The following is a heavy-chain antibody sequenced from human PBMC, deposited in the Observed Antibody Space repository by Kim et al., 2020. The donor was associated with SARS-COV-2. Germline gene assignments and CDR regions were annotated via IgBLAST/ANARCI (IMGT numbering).Heavy chain of an antibody. J-gene: IGHJ5*02. V-gene: IGHV4-4*07. CDR2: IYTSGST. Sequence: SETLSLTCTVSGGSISSYYWSWIRQPAGKGLEWIGRIYTSGSTNYNPSLKSRVTMSVDTSKNQFSLKLSSVTAADTAVYYCARDQDTMVRGVSALWFDPWGQGTLVTVSS. CDR1: GGSISSYY. D-gene: IGHD3-10*01. CDR3: ARDQDTMVRGVSALWFDP.